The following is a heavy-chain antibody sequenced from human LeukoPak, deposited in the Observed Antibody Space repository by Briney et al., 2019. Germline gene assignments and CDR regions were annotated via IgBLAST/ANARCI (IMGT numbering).Heavy chain of an antibody. CDR3: ARGWGYFDY. V-gene: IGHV4-59*01. CDR2: IYYSGST. J-gene: IGHJ4*02. D-gene: IGHD3-16*01. CDR1: GGSISSYY. Sequence: SETLSLTCTVSGGSISSYYWSWIRQPPGKGLEWIGYIYYSGSTNYNPSLKSRITISVDTSKNQFSLKLSSMTAADTAVYYRARGWGYFDYWGQGTLVTVSS.